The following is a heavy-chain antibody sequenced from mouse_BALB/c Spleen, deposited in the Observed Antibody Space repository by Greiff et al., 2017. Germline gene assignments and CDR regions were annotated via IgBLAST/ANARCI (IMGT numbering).Heavy chain of an antibody. CDR1: GFTFSSFG. D-gene: IGHD2-1*01. V-gene: IGHV5-17*02. CDR2: ISSGSSTI. Sequence: EVMLVESGGGLVQPGGSRKLSCAASGFTFSSFGMHWVRQAPEKGLEWVAYISSGSSTIYYADTVKGRFTISRDNPKNTLFLQMTSLRSEDSAMYYCARNGNYYDAMDYWGQGTSVTVSS. J-gene: IGHJ4*01. CDR3: ARNGNYYDAMDY.